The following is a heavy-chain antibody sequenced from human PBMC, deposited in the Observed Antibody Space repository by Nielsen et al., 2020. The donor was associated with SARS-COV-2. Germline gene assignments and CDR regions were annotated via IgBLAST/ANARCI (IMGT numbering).Heavy chain of an antibody. Sequence: SLKISCAASGFTFDDYAMHWVRQAPGKGLEWVSGISWNSGSIGYADSVKGRFTISRDNSKNKLYLQMNSLRAEDTAVYYCAGGSGSYSYYYGMDVWGQGTTVTVSS. CDR3: AGGSGSYSYYYGMDV. J-gene: IGHJ6*02. CDR1: GFTFDDYA. V-gene: IGHV3-9*01. CDR2: ISWNSGSI. D-gene: IGHD3-10*01.